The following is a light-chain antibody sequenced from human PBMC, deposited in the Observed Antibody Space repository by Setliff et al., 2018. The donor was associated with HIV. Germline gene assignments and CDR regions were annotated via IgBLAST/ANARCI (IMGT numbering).Light chain of an antibody. J-gene: IGLJ1*01. CDR2: EVS. Sequence: SVLSQPASVSGSPGQSITISCTGTSSDVGGYNLVSWYQQHPGKAPKLMIYEVSRRPSGVSNRFSGSKSGNTASLTISGLQAEDEADYYCCSYAGDSTYVFGPGTKVTVL. CDR3: CSYAGDSTYV. V-gene: IGLV2-23*02. CDR1: SSDVGGYNL.